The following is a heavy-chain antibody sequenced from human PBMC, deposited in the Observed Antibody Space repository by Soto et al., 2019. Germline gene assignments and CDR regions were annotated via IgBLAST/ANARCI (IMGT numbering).Heavy chain of an antibody. CDR2: FDPEDGET. D-gene: IGHD1-26*01. V-gene: IGHV1-24*01. CDR1: GYTLTELS. Sequence: GASVKVSCKVSGYTLTELSMHWVRQAPGKGLEWMGGFDPEDGETIYAQKFQGRVTMTEDTSTDTAYMELSSLRSEDTAVYYCARAILNEGANRDYFDYWSQGTLVTVSS. J-gene: IGHJ4*02. CDR3: ARAILNEGANRDYFDY.